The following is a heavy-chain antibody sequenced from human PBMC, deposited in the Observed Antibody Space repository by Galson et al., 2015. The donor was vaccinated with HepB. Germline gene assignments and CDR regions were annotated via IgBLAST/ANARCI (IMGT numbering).Heavy chain of an antibody. Sequence: ETLSLTCAVYGGSFSGYYWSWIRQPPGKGLEWIGEINHSGSTNYNPSLKSRVTISVDTSKNQFSLKLSSVTAADAAVYYCARGSVAHPCGQGTLVTVSS. CDR1: GGSFSGYY. D-gene: IGHD6-19*01. J-gene: IGHJ5*02. CDR3: ARGSVAHP. V-gene: IGHV4-34*01. CDR2: INHSGST.